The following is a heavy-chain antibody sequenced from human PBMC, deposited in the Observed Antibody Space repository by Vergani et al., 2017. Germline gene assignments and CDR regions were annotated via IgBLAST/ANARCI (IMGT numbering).Heavy chain of an antibody. D-gene: IGHD6-6*01. CDR3: ARDSRDSSSFYYFDY. J-gene: IGHJ4*02. CDR2: ISSSGSTI. Sequence: QVQLVGSGGGLVKPGGSLRLSCAASGFTFSDYYMSWIRQAPGKGLEWVSYISSSGSTIYYADSVKGRFTISRDNAKNSLYLQMNSLKAEDTAVYYCARDSRDSSSFYYFDYWGQGTLVTVSS. CDR1: GFTFSDYY. V-gene: IGHV3-11*01.